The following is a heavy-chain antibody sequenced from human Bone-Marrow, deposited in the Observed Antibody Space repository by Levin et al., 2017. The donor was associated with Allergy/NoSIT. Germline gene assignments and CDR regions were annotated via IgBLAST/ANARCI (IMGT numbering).Heavy chain of an antibody. CDR3: AKIGHYGDYEPGSYYFDY. Sequence: GGSLRLSCAASGFTFSSYAMSWVRQAPGKGLEWVSAISGSGGSTYYADSVKGRFTISRDNSKNTLYLQMNSLRAEDTAVYYCAKIGHYGDYEPGSYYFDYWGQGTLVTVSS. CDR1: GFTFSSYA. CDR2: ISGSGGST. J-gene: IGHJ4*02. V-gene: IGHV3-23*01. D-gene: IGHD4-17*01.